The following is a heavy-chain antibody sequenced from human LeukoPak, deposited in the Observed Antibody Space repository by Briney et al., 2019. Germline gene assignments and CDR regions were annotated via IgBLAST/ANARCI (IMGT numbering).Heavy chain of an antibody. CDR1: GFTFSSYA. CDR3: AKAIKYGSGSPFDY. D-gene: IGHD3-10*01. V-gene: IGHV3-23*01. Sequence: GGSLRLSCAASGFTFSSYAINWVRQAPGKGLEWVSVISGSGGTTFLADSVRGRFTISRDHSKNTVYLQMNSLRGDDTAVYYCAKAIKYGSGSPFDYWGQGTLVTVSS. CDR2: ISGSGGTT. J-gene: IGHJ4*02.